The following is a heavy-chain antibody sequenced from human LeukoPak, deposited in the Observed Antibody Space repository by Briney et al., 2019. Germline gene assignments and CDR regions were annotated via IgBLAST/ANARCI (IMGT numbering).Heavy chain of an antibody. CDR1: GGSISSYY. CDR2: SYYSGST. J-gene: IGHJ4*02. CDR3: AKPGGGDGYNFFY. V-gene: IGHV4-59*12. Sequence: SETLSLTCTVSGGSISSYYWSWIRQPPGRGLEWIGYSYYSGSTNYNPSLKSRVTISVDTSKKQFPLKWSSLTAADTAVFYCAKPGGGDGYNFFYWGQGTLVTVSS. D-gene: IGHD5-24*01.